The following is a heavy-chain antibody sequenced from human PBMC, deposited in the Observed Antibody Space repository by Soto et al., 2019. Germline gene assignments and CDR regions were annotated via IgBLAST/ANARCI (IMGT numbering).Heavy chain of an antibody. D-gene: IGHD3-9*01. CDR3: AAATQIYDILTGYYKSQNYYYYYGMDV. J-gene: IGHJ6*02. CDR2: IVVGSGNT. CDR1: GFTFTSSA. V-gene: IGHV1-58*02. Sequence: SVKVSGKASGFTFTSSAMQWVRQARGQRLEWIGWIVVGSGNTNYAQKFQERVTITRDMSTSTAYMELSSLRSEDTAVYYCAAATQIYDILTGYYKSQNYYYYYGMDVWGQGTTVTVSS.